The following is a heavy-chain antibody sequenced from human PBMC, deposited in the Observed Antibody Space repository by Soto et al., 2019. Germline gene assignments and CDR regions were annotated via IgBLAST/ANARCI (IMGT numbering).Heavy chain of an antibody. CDR3: ARGGGVGVAGSAAFDM. D-gene: IGHD3-3*01. CDR2: INPATGAA. Sequence: QLHLVQSGAVVKKPGASVTVSCSASGYPVTAYYMHWVRQAPGRGLEWMGGINPATGAAKYTQTSQGRVTMPRAQPTSKVFMELSGLTSGDTAVFYGARGGGVGVAGSAAFDMWGQGTLVTVSS. J-gene: IGHJ3*02. CDR1: GYPVTAYY. V-gene: IGHV1-2*02.